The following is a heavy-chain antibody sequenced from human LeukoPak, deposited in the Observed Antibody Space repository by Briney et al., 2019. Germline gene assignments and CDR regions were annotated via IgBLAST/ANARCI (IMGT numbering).Heavy chain of an antibody. CDR1: GFTVSSNY. D-gene: IGHD3-10*01. J-gene: IGHJ4*02. CDR3: ARGGPPRITMVRGVIMGDY. V-gene: IGHV3-66*01. CDR2: IYSDGST. Sequence: GGSLRLSCAASGFTVSSNYMSWVRQAPGKGLEWVSIIYSDGSTYYADSVKGRFTISRDNSKNTLYLQMNSLRAEDTAVYYCARGGPPRITMVRGVIMGDYWGQGTLVTVSS.